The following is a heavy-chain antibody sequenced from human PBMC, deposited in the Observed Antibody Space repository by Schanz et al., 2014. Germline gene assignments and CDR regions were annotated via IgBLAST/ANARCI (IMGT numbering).Heavy chain of an antibody. Sequence: QVQLVESGGGLVKPGGSLRLSCAASGFTFSNYAMSWVRQAPGKGLEWVSYISGTTTYTNYADSVKGRFTISRDNAKNSLYLQMNSLRAEDTAVYYCAREQIMAAAGLVDYWGHGTLVTVSS. D-gene: IGHD6-13*01. CDR1: GFTFSNYA. CDR3: AREQIMAAAGLVDY. V-gene: IGHV3-11*05. CDR2: ISGTTTYT. J-gene: IGHJ4*01.